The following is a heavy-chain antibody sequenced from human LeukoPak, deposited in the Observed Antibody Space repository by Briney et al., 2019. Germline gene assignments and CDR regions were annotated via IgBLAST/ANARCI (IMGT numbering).Heavy chain of an antibody. J-gene: IGHJ3*02. CDR2: IYISGST. CDR3: AREEAEGDFNI. Sequence: SETLSLTCTVYGGAISSFYWSWIRQPAGKGLEWIGRIYISGSTNYNPSLKSRITMSVDTSRIQFSLKVSSVTAADTAVYYCAREEAEGDFNIWGQGTMVTVSS. CDR1: GGAISSFY. V-gene: IGHV4-4*07. D-gene: IGHD2-21*01.